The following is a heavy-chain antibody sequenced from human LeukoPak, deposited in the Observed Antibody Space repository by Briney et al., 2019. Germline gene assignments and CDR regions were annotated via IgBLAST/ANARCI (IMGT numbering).Heavy chain of an antibody. Sequence: ASVKVSCKASGGTFSSYAISWVRQAPGQGLEWMGRIIPILGIANYAQKFQGRVTITADKSTSTAYMELSSLRSEDTAVYYCARDLTATTYYYDSSGYSDAFDIWGQGTMVTVSS. J-gene: IGHJ3*02. CDR3: ARDLTATTYYYDSSGYSDAFDI. CDR1: GGTFSSYA. CDR2: IIPILGIA. D-gene: IGHD3-22*01. V-gene: IGHV1-69*04.